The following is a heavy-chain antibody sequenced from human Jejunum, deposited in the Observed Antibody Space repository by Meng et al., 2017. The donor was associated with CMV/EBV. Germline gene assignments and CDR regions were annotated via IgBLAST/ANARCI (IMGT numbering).Heavy chain of an antibody. CDR3: ARDRRGGGGIIIDAFDI. D-gene: IGHD3-10*01. Sequence: TFSNHAINWVRQAPGKGLEWVAVISYHGDNIYYEDSVRGRFTISRDNSKNTLYLQINSLRAEDTAMYYCARDRRGGGGIIIDAFDIWGQGTLVTVSS. J-gene: IGHJ3*02. CDR2: ISYHGDNI. V-gene: IGHV3-30-3*01. CDR1: TFSNHA.